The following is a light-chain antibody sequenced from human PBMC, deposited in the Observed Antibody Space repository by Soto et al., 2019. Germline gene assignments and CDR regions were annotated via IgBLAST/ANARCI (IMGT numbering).Light chain of an antibody. V-gene: IGLV1-51*01. Sequence: QSVLTQPPSVSAAPGQKVTISCSGSSSNIGNNYVSWYQQLPGTAPKPLIYDNNKRPSGIPDRFSGSKSGTSATLGITGLQTGDEADYYCGTWDSSLSAVFGTGTRSPS. J-gene: IGLJ1*01. CDR2: DNN. CDR1: SSNIGNNY. CDR3: GTWDSSLSAV.